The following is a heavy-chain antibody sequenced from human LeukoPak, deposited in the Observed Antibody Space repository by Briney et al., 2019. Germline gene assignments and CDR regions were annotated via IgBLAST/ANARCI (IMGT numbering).Heavy chain of an antibody. CDR2: INHSGST. D-gene: IGHD3-10*01. V-gene: IGHV4-34*01. CDR3: ARAPFITMVRGVMGPDY. Sequence: SETLSLTCAVYGGSFSGYYWSWIRQPPGKGLEWIGEINHSGSTNYNPSLKSRVTISVDTAKNQFSLKLSSVNAADTAVYYCARAPFITMVRGVMGPDYWGQGTLVTVSS. J-gene: IGHJ4*02. CDR1: GGSFSGYY.